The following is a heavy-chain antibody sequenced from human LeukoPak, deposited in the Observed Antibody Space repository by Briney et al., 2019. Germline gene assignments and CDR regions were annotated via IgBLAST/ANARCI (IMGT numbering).Heavy chain of an antibody. Sequence: ASVKVSCKASGYKFTAYAISWVRQAPGQGLEWVGSISAYNGDTNSAQKLQGRVTMTTDTSTSTAYMELRSLRSDDTAVYYCARDGTKAAAGGYYGMDVWGQGTTVTVSS. CDR3: ARDGTKAAAGGYYGMDV. V-gene: IGHV1-18*01. J-gene: IGHJ6*02. D-gene: IGHD6-13*01. CDR2: ISAYNGDT. CDR1: GYKFTAYA.